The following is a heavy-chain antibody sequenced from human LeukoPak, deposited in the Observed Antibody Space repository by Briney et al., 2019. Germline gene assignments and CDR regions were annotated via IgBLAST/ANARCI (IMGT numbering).Heavy chain of an antibody. V-gene: IGHV3-30-3*01. CDR3: ARELHHGWFDY. J-gene: IGHJ4*02. Sequence: GRSLRLSCAASGFTFSSYNIHWVRQAPGKGLEWAAVMSYDGSNKYYADSVKGRFTISRDNSQNTVYLQMNSLRAEDPAVYYCARELHHGWFDYWGQGTLVTVSS. CDR1: GFTFSSYN. D-gene: IGHD6-19*01. CDR2: MSYDGSNK.